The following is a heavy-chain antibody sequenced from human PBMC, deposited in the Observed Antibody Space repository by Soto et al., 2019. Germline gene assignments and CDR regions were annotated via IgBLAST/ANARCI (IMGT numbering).Heavy chain of an antibody. Sequence: EVQLLESGGGLVQPGGSLRLSCAASGLSFSNYAMNWVRQAPGKGLEWVSVISGTGGSADYADSVKGRFTISRDNSKNTLYLQMNSLRAEDTAIYYCVKEGSCWYSRGSFDFWGRGTMVTVSS. V-gene: IGHV3-23*01. J-gene: IGHJ3*01. CDR2: ISGTGGSA. CDR1: GLSFSNYA. CDR3: VKEGSCWYSRGSFDF. D-gene: IGHD6-19*01.